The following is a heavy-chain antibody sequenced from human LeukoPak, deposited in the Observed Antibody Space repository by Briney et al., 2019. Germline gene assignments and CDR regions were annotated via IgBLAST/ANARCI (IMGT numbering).Heavy chain of an antibody. D-gene: IGHD3-16*01. CDR1: GASIRRYH. Sequence: PSETLSLTCTVSGASIRRYHWSWIRQPPGKGLEWIGYIYYSGSTNYNPSLKSRVTISVDTSKNQFSLKLSSVTAADTAVYYCARDLGGVEANWFDPWGQGTLVTVSS. V-gene: IGHV4-59*01. CDR2: IYYSGST. CDR3: ARDLGGVEANWFDP. J-gene: IGHJ5*02.